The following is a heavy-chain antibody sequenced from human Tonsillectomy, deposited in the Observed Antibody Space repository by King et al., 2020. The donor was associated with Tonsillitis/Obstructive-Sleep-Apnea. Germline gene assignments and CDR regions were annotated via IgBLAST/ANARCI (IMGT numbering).Heavy chain of an antibody. CDR1: GYSVTSYW. V-gene: IGHV5-10-1*01. Sequence: QLVQSGAEVKKPGESLRISCKGSGYSVTSYWINWVRQMPGKGLEWMGRIDPSDSYTNYSPSFQGHVTIPADKSINTAYLQWSSLKASDTAMYYCATAGDVDYGMDVWGQGTTVTVSS. CDR3: ATAGDVDYGMDV. CDR2: IDPSDSYT. J-gene: IGHJ6*02. D-gene: IGHD7-27*01.